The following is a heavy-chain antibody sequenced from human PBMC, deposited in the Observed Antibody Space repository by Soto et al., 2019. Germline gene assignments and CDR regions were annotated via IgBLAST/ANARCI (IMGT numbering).Heavy chain of an antibody. CDR1: GGSLSSYY. Sequence: SETLSLTCTVSGGSLSSYYWSWIRQPPGKGLEWIGYIYYSGSTNYNPSLKSRVTISVDTSKNQFSLKLSSVTAADTAVYYCARQLFGVVTDPFDYWGQGTLVTVSS. V-gene: IGHV4-59*08. CDR3: ARQLFGVVTDPFDY. J-gene: IGHJ4*02. CDR2: IYYSGST. D-gene: IGHD3-3*01.